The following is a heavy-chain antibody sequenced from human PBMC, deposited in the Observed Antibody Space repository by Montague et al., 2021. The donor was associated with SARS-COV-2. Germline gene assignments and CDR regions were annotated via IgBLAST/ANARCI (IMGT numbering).Heavy chain of an antibody. J-gene: IGHJ4*02. V-gene: IGHV4-39*01. Sequence: SETLSLTCTVSGGSISSSSYYWGWIRQPPGKGLEWIGSIYYSGSTYYNPSLKSRVTISVDTSKNQFSLKLSSVTAADTAVYYCARESGSGSYLVYGGQGTRVTSPQ. CDR2: IYYSGST. CDR1: GGSISSSSYY. CDR3: ARESGSGSYLVY. D-gene: IGHD3-10*01.